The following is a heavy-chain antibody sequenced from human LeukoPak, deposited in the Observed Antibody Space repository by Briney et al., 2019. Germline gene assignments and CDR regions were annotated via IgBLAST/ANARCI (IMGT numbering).Heavy chain of an antibody. Sequence: DRSLRLSCAVSGFTFNSYPMHWVRQAPGKGLEWVAVIWYDGSNKYYPDSVKGRFTVSRDDSKNTLYLQMDSLRAEDTAVYYCARGSTGQYYYYYYMDVWAKGPRSPSP. CDR1: GFTFNSYP. V-gene: IGHV3-33*01. CDR2: IWYDGSNK. D-gene: IGHD1-1*01. J-gene: IGHJ6*03. CDR3: ARGSTGQYYYYYYMDV.